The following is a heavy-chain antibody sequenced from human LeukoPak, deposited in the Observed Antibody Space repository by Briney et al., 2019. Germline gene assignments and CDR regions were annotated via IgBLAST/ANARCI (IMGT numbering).Heavy chain of an antibody. CDR1: GFSFGEYA. D-gene: IGHD1-7*01. CDR3: AKDYLTGTTRYFDC. Sequence: GGSLRLSCAASGFSFGEYAMHWVRQAPGKGLEWASLISGDGGRTYYADSVKGRFTISRDNSENSLYLQMNSLRTEDTALYYCAKDYLTGTTRYFDCWGQGTLVTVSS. V-gene: IGHV3-43*02. J-gene: IGHJ4*02. CDR2: ISGDGGRT.